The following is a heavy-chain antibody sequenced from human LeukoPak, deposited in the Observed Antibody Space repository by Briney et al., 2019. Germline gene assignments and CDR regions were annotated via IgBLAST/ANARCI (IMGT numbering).Heavy chain of an antibody. J-gene: IGHJ4*01. D-gene: IGHD2-2*01. Sequence: GGSLRLPCAASGFTFSSYAMSWVRQAPGKGLEWVSGIRGSGDITYYADSVKGRFTISRDNFKNTLYLQMNSLRAEDTAVYYCAKTRIVCSSVSCPGGGFDYWGHGTLVTVSS. CDR2: IRGSGDIT. CDR3: AKTRIVCSSVSCPGGGFDY. CDR1: GFTFSSYA. V-gene: IGHV3-23*01.